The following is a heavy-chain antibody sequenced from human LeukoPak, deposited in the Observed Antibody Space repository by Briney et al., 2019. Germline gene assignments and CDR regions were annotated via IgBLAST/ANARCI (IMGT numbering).Heavy chain of an antibody. J-gene: IGHJ4*02. Sequence: PGRSLRLSCATSGFTFSNYGMHWVRQAPGKGLEWVAVIWHDGSNKYYADSVKGRFTVSRDSSKNTLYLQMNSLRAEDTAVYYCANNFDYWGQGTLVTVSS. CDR2: IWHDGSNK. CDR3: ANNFDY. CDR1: GFTFSNYG. V-gene: IGHV3-33*03.